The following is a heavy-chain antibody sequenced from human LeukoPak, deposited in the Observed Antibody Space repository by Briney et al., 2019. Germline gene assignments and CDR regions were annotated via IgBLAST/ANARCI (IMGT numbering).Heavy chain of an antibody. J-gene: IGHJ4*02. CDR3: AKEITVAGSLFDY. V-gene: IGHV3-23*01. CDR2: ISGSGGST. D-gene: IGHD6-19*01. CDR1: GFTFSSYA. Sequence: GGSLRLSCAASGFTFSSYAMSWVRQAPGKGLEWVSAISGSGGSTYYADSVKGRFTTSRDNSKTTLSLQMTTPSADTPPVYYSAKEITVAGSLFDYWGQGTLVTVSS.